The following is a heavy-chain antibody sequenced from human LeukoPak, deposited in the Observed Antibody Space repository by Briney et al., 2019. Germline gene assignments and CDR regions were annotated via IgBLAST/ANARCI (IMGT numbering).Heavy chain of an antibody. J-gene: IGHJ3*02. CDR2: IYHSGST. Sequence: SETLSLTCAVSGYSISSGYYWGWIRQPPGKGLEWIGSIYHSGSTYYNPSLKSRVTISVDTSKNQFSLKLSSVTAADTAVYCCASNVVPAAIGSDAFDIWGQGTMATVSS. V-gene: IGHV4-38-2*01. CDR1: GYSISSGYY. CDR3: ASNVVPAAIGSDAFDI. D-gene: IGHD2-2*01.